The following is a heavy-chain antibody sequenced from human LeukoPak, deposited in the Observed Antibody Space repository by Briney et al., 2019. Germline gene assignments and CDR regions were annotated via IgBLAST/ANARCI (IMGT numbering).Heavy chain of an antibody. J-gene: IGHJ6*03. Sequence: AASVKVSCKASGYTFTSYYMHWVRQAPGQGLEWMGIINPSGGSTSYAQKFQGRVTMTRDTSTSTVYMELSSLRSEDTAVYYCARGGSTSPDYYYYYMDVWGKGTTVTVSS. D-gene: IGHD2-2*01. CDR3: ARGGSTSPDYYYYYMDV. V-gene: IGHV1-46*01. CDR2: INPSGGST. CDR1: GYTFTSYY.